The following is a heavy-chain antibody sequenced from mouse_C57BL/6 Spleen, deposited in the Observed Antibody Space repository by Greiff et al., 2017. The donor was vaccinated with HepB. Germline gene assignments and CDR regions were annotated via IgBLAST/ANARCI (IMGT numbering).Heavy chain of an antibody. CDR3: VYYYGSSSLHWYFDV. CDR2: INPNNGGT. D-gene: IGHD1-1*01. V-gene: IGHV1-26*01. CDR1: GYTFTDYY. J-gene: IGHJ1*03. Sequence: VQLQQSGPELVKPGASVKISCKASGYTFTDYYMNWVKQSHGKSLEWIGDINPNNGGTSYNQKFKGKATLTVDKSSSTAYMELRSLTSEDSAVYYCVYYYGSSSLHWYFDVWGTGTTVTVSS.